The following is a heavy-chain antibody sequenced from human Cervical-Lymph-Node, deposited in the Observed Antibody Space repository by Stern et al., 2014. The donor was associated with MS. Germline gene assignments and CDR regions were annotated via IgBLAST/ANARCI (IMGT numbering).Heavy chain of an antibody. CDR3: AGGYSYGSPISSFDY. J-gene: IGHJ4*02. Sequence: QVQLGQSGAEVKKPGASVKVSCKASGYTFTSYYMHWVRQAPGQGLEWMGIINPSGGSTSYAQKVQGRVTMTRDTSTSTVYMELSSLRSEDTAVYYCAGGYSYGSPISSFDYWGQGTLVTVSS. V-gene: IGHV1-46*01. CDR1: GYTFTSYY. D-gene: IGHD5-18*01. CDR2: INPSGGST.